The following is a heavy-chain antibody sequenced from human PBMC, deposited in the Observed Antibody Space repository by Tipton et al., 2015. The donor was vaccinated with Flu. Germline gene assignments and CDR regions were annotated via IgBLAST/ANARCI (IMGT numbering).Heavy chain of an antibody. D-gene: IGHD5-12*01. CDR3: ARRGYSDYAPIDY. J-gene: IGHJ4*02. Sequence: TLSLTCTVSGGSISTGGYYWIWIRQHPGKGLEWIAYTSYSGSTFYNPPLKSRVTTSLDTSKNQFSLKVSSVTAADTAVYYCARRGYSDYAPIDYWGQGTLVTVSS. CDR1: GGSISTGGYY. CDR2: TSYSGST. V-gene: IGHV4-31*03.